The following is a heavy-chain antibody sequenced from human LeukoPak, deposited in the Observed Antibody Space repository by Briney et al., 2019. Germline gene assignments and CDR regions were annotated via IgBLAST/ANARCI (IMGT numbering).Heavy chain of an antibody. CDR3: ARDSGYFSGCLWKFGLDV. J-gene: IGHJ6*02. CDR1: GGSFTSYY. Sequence: SETLSLTCTVSGGSFTSYYWWWFRQPAGKGLEWIGRTYISGSTNYNPSLKSRVTMSVDTSKNQFSLKLRSVTAADKAVSYCARDSGYFSGCLWKFGLDVWGQGTAVTVSS. V-gene: IGHV4-4*07. D-gene: IGHD3-22*01. CDR2: TYISGST.